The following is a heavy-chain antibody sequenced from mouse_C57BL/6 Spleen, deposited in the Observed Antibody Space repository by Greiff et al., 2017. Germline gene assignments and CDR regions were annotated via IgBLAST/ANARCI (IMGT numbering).Heavy chain of an antibody. CDR2: INPNYGTT. CDR3: ASEEWFAY. CDR1: GYTFTDYN. J-gene: IGHJ3*01. V-gene: IGHV1-39*01. Sequence: VQLKQSGPELVKPGASVKISCKASGYTFTDYNMNWVKQSHGKSLEWIGVINPNYGTTSYNEKFKGKATLTVDQSSSTAYLQLNSLTSEDSAVCCCASEEWFAYWGQGTLVTVS.